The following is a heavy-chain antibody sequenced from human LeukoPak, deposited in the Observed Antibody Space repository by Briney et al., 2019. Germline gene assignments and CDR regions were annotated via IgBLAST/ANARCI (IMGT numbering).Heavy chain of an antibody. CDR2: INHSGST. J-gene: IGHJ4*02. CDR1: GVSFSGYY. V-gene: IGHV4-34*01. Sequence: SETLSLTCAVYGVSFSGYYWSWIRQPPGKGLEWIGEINHSGSTNYNPSLKSRVTISVDTSKNQFSLKLSSVTAADTAVYYCARGGGGSTSANFDYWGQGTLVTVSS. CDR3: ARGGGGSTSANFDY. D-gene: IGHD2-2*01.